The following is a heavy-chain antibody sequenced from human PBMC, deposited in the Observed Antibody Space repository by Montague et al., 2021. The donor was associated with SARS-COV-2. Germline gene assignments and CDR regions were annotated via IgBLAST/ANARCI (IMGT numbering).Heavy chain of an antibody. CDR1: GGSISSGSYY. J-gene: IGHJ4*02. Sequence: TRSLTCTVSGGSISSGSYYWSWIRQPAGKGLEWIGRIYTSGTTDYSFSLKSRVTISVDTSKNQFSLKLTSVTAADTAVYYYARAHSGSWAHLDNWGQGSLVTVSS. CDR3: ARAHSGSWAHLDN. CDR2: IYTSGTT. V-gene: IGHV4-61*02. D-gene: IGHD5-12*01.